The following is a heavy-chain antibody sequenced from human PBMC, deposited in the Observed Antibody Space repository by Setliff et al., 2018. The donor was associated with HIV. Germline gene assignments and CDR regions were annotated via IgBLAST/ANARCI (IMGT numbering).Heavy chain of an antibody. CDR2: IWYDGSNK. J-gene: IGHJ4*02. Sequence: GGSLRLSCAASGSIFSSYGMHWVRQAPGKGLEWVAVIWYDGSNKYYADSVKGRFTISRDNSKDTLYLQMNSLRGEDTAVYYCAKDRAPGNPPLQWLGDWGQGTLVTVSS. V-gene: IGHV3-30*02. CDR1: GSIFSSYG. D-gene: IGHD6-19*01. CDR3: AKDRAPGNPPLQWLGD.